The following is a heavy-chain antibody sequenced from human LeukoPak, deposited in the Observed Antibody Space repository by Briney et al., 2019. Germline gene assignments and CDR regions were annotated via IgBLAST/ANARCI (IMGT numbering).Heavy chain of an antibody. CDR3: AGGSYYLVDYYYGMDV. Sequence: GGSLRLSCAASGFTFSSYSMNWVRQAPGKGLEWVSSISSSSSYIYYADSVEGRFTISSDNAKNSLYLQMNSLRAEDTAVYYCAGGSYYLVDYYYGMDVWGQGTTVTVSS. D-gene: IGHD1-26*01. CDR2: ISSSSSYI. CDR1: GFTFSSYS. J-gene: IGHJ6*02. V-gene: IGHV3-21*01.